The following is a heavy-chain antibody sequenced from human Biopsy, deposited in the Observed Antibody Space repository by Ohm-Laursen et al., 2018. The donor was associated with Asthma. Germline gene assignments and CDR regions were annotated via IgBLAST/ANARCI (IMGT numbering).Heavy chain of an antibody. V-gene: IGHV3-11*01. Sequence: SLRLSCTASGFSFGDFFMTWVRQAPGKGLEWVASISSSGSTKYPSESVLGRCTISRDNTQKSMTLELRSLRVEDTAVYYCARKAGSCISRTCYSLDFWGQGTLVTVSS. D-gene: IGHD2-2*01. CDR1: GFSFGDFF. CDR2: ISSSGSTK. J-gene: IGHJ4*02. CDR3: ARKAGSCISRTCYSLDF.